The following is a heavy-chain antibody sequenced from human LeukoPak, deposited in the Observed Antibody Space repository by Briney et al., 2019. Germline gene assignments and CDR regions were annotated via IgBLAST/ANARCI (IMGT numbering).Heavy chain of an antibody. Sequence: GESLRLSCEASGFTFTKFWMSWVRQAPGKGLEWVSVIYSGGSTYYADSVKGRFTISRDNSKNTLYLQMNSLRAEDAAVYYCARADYDILTGYPHYYYYYMDVWGKGTTVTISS. CDR2: IYSGGST. D-gene: IGHD3-9*01. V-gene: IGHV3-66*01. J-gene: IGHJ6*03. CDR3: ARADYDILTGYPHYYYYYMDV. CDR1: GFTFTKFW.